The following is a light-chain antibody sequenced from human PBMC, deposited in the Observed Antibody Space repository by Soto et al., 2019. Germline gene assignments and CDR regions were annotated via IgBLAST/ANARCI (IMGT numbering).Light chain of an antibody. Sequence: QSALTQPRSVSGSPGHSVTIYCTGTSTDIGNYNYVSWYQQHPGKAPRLVIYDVNKRPSGVPDRFSGSKSGNTASLTISGLHNEDVADYYCFSYACNYAFWVFGGGTKLTVL. J-gene: IGLJ3*02. CDR2: DVN. CDR1: STDIGNYNY. V-gene: IGLV2-11*01. CDR3: FSYACNYAFWV.